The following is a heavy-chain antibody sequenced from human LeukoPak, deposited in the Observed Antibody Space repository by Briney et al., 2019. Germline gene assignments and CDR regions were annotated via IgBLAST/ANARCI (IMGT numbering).Heavy chain of an antibody. V-gene: IGHV1-18*01. J-gene: IGHJ3*02. CDR1: GYTFTSYG. D-gene: IGHD3-3*01. CDR2: ISAYNGNT. Sequence: ASVKVSCKASGYTFTSYGISWVRQAPGQGLEWMGWISAYNGNTNYAQKLQGRVTMTTDTSTSTAYMELRSLRSDDTAVYYCARSDPVLRFLEWLSPFDIWGQGTMVTVSS. CDR3: ARSDPVLRFLEWLSPFDI.